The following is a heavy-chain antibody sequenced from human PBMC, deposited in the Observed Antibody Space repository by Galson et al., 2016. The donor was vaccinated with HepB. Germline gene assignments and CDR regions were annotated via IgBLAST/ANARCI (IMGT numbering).Heavy chain of an antibody. CDR1: EFIFSRYW. Sequence: SLRLSCAASEFIFSRYWMHWVRQAPGKGLVWVSRINSDGSSTTYADSVKGRFTISRDNAKNTLDLPMNSLRAEDTAIYYCVREDYGDDPIYYYYYGLDVWGQGTTVTVSS. CDR3: VREDYGDDPIYYYYYGLDV. CDR2: INSDGSST. D-gene: IGHD4-17*01. V-gene: IGHV3-74*03. J-gene: IGHJ6*02.